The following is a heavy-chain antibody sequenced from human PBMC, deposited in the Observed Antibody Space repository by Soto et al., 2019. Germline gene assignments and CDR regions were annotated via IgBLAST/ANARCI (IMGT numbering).Heavy chain of an antibody. D-gene: IGHD1-20*01. CDR3: VSQRTTGITQAYFDY. V-gene: IGHV4-39*01. Sequence: PSETLSLTCTVSGGSVTNSSYYWGWIRQSPGKGLEWIGSVYYRGRSYSKSSVKSRVTISVDTSKNQFSLNLNSVTASDTAVYFCVSQRTTGITQAYFDYWGPGALVTVPS. CDR1: GGSVTNSSYY. CDR2: VYYRGRS. J-gene: IGHJ4*02.